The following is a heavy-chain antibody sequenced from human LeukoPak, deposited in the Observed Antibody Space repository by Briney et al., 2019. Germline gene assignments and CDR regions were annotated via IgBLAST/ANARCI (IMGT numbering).Heavy chain of an antibody. CDR3: ARAGMLQLWLHNWFDP. D-gene: IGHD5-18*01. Sequence: ASVKVSCKASGYTFTGYYMHWVRQAPGQGLEWMGWINPNSGGTNYAQKFQGRVTMTGDTSISTAYMELSRLRSDDTAVYYCARAGMLQLWLHNWFDPWGQGTLVTVSS. CDR1: GYTFTGYY. V-gene: IGHV1-2*02. J-gene: IGHJ5*02. CDR2: INPNSGGT.